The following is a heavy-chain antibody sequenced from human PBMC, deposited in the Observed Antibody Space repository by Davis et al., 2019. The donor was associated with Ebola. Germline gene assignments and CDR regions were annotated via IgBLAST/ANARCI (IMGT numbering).Heavy chain of an antibody. D-gene: IGHD3-22*01. V-gene: IGHV3-23*01. CDR2: ISGSGGST. Sequence: PGGSLRLSCAASGFTFSSYAMSWVRQAPGKGLEWVSAISGSGGSTYYADSVKGRFTISRDNSKNTLYLQMNSLRAEDTAVYYCAKDLSTYYYDSSGTACDYWGQGTLVTVFS. J-gene: IGHJ4*02. CDR1: GFTFSSYA. CDR3: AKDLSTYYYDSSGTACDY.